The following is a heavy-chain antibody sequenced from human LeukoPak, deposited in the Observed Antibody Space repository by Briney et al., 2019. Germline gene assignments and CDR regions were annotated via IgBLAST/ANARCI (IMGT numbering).Heavy chain of an antibody. Sequence: GGSLRLSCAASGFTFDDYGMSWVRQAPGKGLESVSGINWNGGSTGYADSVKGRFTISRDNAKNSLYLQMNSLRAEDTALYYCARVLDYYGSGSDAFDIWGQGTMVTVSS. CDR2: INWNGGST. CDR3: ARVLDYYGSGSDAFDI. CDR1: GFTFDDYG. J-gene: IGHJ3*02. D-gene: IGHD3-10*01. V-gene: IGHV3-20*04.